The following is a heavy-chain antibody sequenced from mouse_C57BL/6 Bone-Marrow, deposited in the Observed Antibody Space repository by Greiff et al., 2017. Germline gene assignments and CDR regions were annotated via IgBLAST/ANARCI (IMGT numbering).Heavy chain of an antibody. V-gene: IGHV1-55*01. CDR2: IYPGSGST. CDR3: ARPYYSNYWYFDV. D-gene: IGHD2-5*01. Sequence: QVQLQQSGAELVKPGASVKMSCKASGYTFTSYWITWVKQRPGQGLEWIGDIYPGSGSTNYNEKFKSKATLTVDTSYSTAYMQLSSLTSEDSAFYYCARPYYSNYWYFDVWGTGTTVTVSS. CDR1: GYTFTSYW. J-gene: IGHJ1*03.